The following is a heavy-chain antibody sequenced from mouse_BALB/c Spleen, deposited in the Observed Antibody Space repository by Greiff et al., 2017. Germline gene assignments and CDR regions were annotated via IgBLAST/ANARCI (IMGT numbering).Heavy chain of an antibody. CDR2: FYPGSGSI. CDR1: GYTFTEYT. Sequence: QVQLQQSGAELVKPGASVKLSCKASGYTFTEYTIHWVKQRSGQGLEWIGWFYPGSGSIKYNEKFKDKATLTADKSSSTVYMELSRLTSEDSAVYFCARRIYYDYDGPWYFDVWGAGTTVTVSS. J-gene: IGHJ1*01. D-gene: IGHD2-4*01. CDR3: ARRIYYDYDGPWYFDV. V-gene: IGHV1-62-2*01.